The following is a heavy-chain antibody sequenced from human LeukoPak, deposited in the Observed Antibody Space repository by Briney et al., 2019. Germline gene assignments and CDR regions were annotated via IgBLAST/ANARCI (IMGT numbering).Heavy chain of an antibody. CDR3: ARDGGGLDY. V-gene: IGHV3-20*01. D-gene: IGHD3-16*01. CDR1: GFTFDDYG. J-gene: IGHJ4*02. CDR2: ISWNGGST. Sequence: GGSPRLSCAASGFTFDDYGMSWVRQAPGKGLEWVSGISWNGGSTGYADSVKGRFTISRDNAKNSLFLQMNSLRAEDTALYHCARDGGGLDYWGQGILVTVSS.